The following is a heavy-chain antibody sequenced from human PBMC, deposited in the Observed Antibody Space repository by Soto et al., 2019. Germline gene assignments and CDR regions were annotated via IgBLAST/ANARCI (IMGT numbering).Heavy chain of an antibody. CDR2: VSNKNGVT. D-gene: IGHD6-19*01. J-gene: IGHJ4*02. Sequence: QVQLVQSGGEVKKPGASVKVSCKTSGYTFANCDFSWVRQAPGQGLEWMGWVSNKNGVTSYAEKFRDRVTITTDTSTSTVYMELRSLTSDDTAVYFCARERLNTGWYGFDYWGQGAQVTVSS. V-gene: IGHV1-18*04. CDR1: GYTFANCD. CDR3: ARERLNTGWYGFDY.